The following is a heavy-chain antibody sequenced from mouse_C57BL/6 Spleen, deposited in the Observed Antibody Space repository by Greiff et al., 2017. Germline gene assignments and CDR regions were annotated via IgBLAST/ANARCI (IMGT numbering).Heavy chain of an antibody. CDR3: ASYYGSSYEVYFDY. CDR2: IDPANGST. Sequence: VQLQQSVAELVRPGASVKLSCTASGFNIKNTYMHWVKQRPEQGLEWIGRIDPANGSTKYAPKFQGKATITADTSSNTAYLQLSSLTSEDTAIYYCASYYGSSYEVYFDYWGQGTTLTASS. CDR1: GFNIKNTY. D-gene: IGHD1-1*01. V-gene: IGHV14-3*01. J-gene: IGHJ2*01.